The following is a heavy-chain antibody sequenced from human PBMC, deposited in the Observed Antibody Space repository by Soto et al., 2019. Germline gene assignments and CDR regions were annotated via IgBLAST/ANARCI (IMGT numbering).Heavy chain of an antibody. V-gene: IGHV3-48*03. D-gene: IGHD3-3*01. CDR1: GFSFSSYE. Sequence: PGGSLRLSCAASGFSFSSYEMNYVRQAPGKGLEWVSYISSSGTTIYYAGSVKGRFTISRDNAKNSLYLQMNSLRAEDTAVYYCGSMIFGVVNDYSYYGMDVWGQGTTVTVSS. J-gene: IGHJ6*02. CDR2: ISSSGTTI. CDR3: GSMIFGVVNDYSYYGMDV.